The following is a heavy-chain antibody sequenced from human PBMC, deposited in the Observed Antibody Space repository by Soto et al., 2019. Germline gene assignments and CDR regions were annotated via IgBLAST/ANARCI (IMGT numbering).Heavy chain of an antibody. D-gene: IGHD3-22*01. V-gene: IGHV3-23*01. CDR2: LSGSGSIDRT. J-gene: IGHJ4*02. Sequence: EVQLLESGGGLVQRGGSLRLSCEGSGFTFSSYAMSWVRQAPGKGLEWVSALSGSGSIDRTYYADSVKGRFTISRDNSKDTLCLQMNGLRAEDTAVYYCAKGHAISSYYYVRGAHFAHWGQGTLVTVSS. CDR1: GFTFSSYA. CDR3: AKGHAISSYYYVRGAHFAH.